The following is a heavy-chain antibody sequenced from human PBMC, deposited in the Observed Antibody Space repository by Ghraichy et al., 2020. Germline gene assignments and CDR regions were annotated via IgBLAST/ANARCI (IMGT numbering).Heavy chain of an antibody. CDR2: IYPNSGET. Sequence: ASVKVSCKASGYTFTGYYIHWVRQAPGQGLEWMGWIYPNSGETKYAQKFQGRVTMTRDTSISSAYMELSSLRSDDTAVYYCASVTYNTPSATHDYWGHGTLVAISS. CDR1: GYTFTGYY. J-gene: IGHJ4*01. V-gene: IGHV1-2*02. D-gene: IGHD2-15*01. CDR3: ASVTYNTPSATHDY.